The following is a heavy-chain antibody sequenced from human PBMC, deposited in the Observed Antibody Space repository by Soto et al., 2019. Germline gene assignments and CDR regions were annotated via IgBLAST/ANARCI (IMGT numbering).Heavy chain of an antibody. V-gene: IGHV4-61*08. CDR2: IYYSGST. CDR3: ASTGNTGNFVY. D-gene: IGHD2-2*02. Sequence: SETLSLTCAVSGGSISSGGYSWSWIRQPPGKGLEWIGYIYYSGSTNYNPSLKSRVTISVDTSKNQFSLKLSSVTAADTAVYYCASTGNTGNFVYWGQGTLVTVSS. CDR1: GGSISSGGYS. J-gene: IGHJ4*02.